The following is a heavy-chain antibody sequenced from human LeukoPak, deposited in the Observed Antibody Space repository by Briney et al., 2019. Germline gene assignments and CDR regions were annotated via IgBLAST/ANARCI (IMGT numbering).Heavy chain of an antibody. CDR2: ISYDGSNK. CDR1: GFTFSSYG. Sequence: GGSLRLSCPASGFTFSSYGMHWVRQAPGKGLEWVAVISYDGSNKYYADSVKGRFTISRDNSKNTLYLQMNSLRAEDTAVYYCAKDLYSYGHFDYWGQGTLVTVSS. V-gene: IGHV3-30*18. D-gene: IGHD5-18*01. CDR3: AKDLYSYGHFDY. J-gene: IGHJ4*02.